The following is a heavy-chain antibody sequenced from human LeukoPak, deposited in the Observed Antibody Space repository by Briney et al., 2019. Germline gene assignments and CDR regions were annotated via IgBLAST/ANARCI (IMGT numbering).Heavy chain of an antibody. Sequence: PGGSPRLSCAASGFTFSSYSMNWVRQAPGKGLEWVSSISSSSSYIYYADSVKGRFTISRDNAKNSLYLQMNSLRAEDTAVYYCARGRGAQMATIFDYWGQGTLVTVSS. CDR3: ARGRGAQMATIFDY. J-gene: IGHJ4*02. D-gene: IGHD5-24*01. CDR2: ISSSSSYI. CDR1: GFTFSSYS. V-gene: IGHV3-21*01.